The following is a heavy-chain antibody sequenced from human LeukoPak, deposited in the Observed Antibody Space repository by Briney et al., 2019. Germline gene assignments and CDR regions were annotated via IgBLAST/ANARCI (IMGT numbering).Heavy chain of an antibody. V-gene: IGHV4-34*01. D-gene: IGHD1-26*01. CDR1: GGFFSGYY. Sequence: PSETLSPTCAVYGGFFSGYYWSWIRQPPRKGLEWIGEINHSGSTNYNPSLKSRVTISVDTSKNQFSLKLSSVTAADTAVYYCARVVDAFDIWGQGTMVTVSS. CDR3: ARVVDAFDI. J-gene: IGHJ3*02. CDR2: INHSGST.